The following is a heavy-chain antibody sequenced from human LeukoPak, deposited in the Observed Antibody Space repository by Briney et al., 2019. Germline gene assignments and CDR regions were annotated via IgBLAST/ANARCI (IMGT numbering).Heavy chain of an antibody. CDR1: GGSISSSSYY. Sequence: SETLSLTCTVSGGSISSSSYYWGWIRQPPGKRLEWIGSIYYSGSTYYNPSLKSRVTISVDTSKNQFSLKLSSVTAADTAVYYCASGRFLEWLFIDYWGQGTLVTVSS. V-gene: IGHV4-39*01. CDR3: ASGRFLEWLFIDY. CDR2: IYYSGST. D-gene: IGHD3-3*01. J-gene: IGHJ4*02.